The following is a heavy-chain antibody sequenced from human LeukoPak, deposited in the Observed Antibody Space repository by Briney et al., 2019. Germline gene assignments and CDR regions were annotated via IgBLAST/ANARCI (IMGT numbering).Heavy chain of an antibody. CDR2: ISTSGSTR. CDR1: GFTFNSYE. D-gene: IGHD4-23*01. Sequence: GGSLRLSCAASGFTFNSYEMNWVRQAPGKGLEWISYISTSGSTRYYADSVKGRFTISRDNTETSLYLQMSSLRAEDTAVYYCARGDGGYYYGMDVWGKGTTVTVSS. CDR3: ARGDGGYYYGMDV. V-gene: IGHV3-48*03. J-gene: IGHJ6*04.